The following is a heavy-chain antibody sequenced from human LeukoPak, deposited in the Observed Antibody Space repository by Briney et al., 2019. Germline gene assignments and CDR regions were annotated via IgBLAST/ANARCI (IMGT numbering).Heavy chain of an antibody. CDR1: GFTFSSYA. CDR2: ISYDGSNK. V-gene: IGHV3-30*04. CDR3: RGTTSSINYYYYYMDV. D-gene: IGHD1-1*01. J-gene: IGHJ6*03. Sequence: PGGSLRLSCAASGFTFSSYAMHWVRQAPGKGLEWVAVISYDGSNKYYADSVKGRFTISRDNSKNTLYLQMNSLRAEDTAVYYCRGTTSSINYYYYYMDVWGKGTTVTVSS.